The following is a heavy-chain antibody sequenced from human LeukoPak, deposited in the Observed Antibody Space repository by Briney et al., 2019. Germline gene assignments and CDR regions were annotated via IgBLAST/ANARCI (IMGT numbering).Heavy chain of an antibody. Sequence: PGGSLRLSCAASGFTFSSYSMNWVRQAPGKGLEWVSSISSSSSYIYYADSVKGRFTISRDNAKNSLYLQMNSLRAEDTAVYYCARDPPGTTAFDYWGQGTLVTVSS. V-gene: IGHV3-21*01. D-gene: IGHD4-17*01. CDR2: ISSSSSYI. CDR3: ARDPPGTTAFDY. CDR1: GFTFSSYS. J-gene: IGHJ4*02.